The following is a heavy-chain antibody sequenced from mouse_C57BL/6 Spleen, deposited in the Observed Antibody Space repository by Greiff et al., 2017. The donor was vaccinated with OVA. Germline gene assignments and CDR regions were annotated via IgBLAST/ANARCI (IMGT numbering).Heavy chain of an antibody. CDR3: ARGSSYWYFDV. Sequence: QVQLQQSGPELVKPGASVKISCKASGYAFSSSWMNWVKQRPGKGLEWIGRIYPGDGDTNYNEKFKGKATLTAYKSPSTAYMQLSSLTSEDSAVFFCARGSSYWYFDVWGTGTTVTVSS. J-gene: IGHJ1*03. CDR1: GYAFSSSW. V-gene: IGHV1-82*01. D-gene: IGHD1-1*01. CDR2: IYPGDGDT.